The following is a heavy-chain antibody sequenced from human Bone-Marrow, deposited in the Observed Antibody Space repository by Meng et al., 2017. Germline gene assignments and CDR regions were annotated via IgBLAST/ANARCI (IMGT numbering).Heavy chain of an antibody. Sequence: LLPSGAEVTMSGASVKVSCKASGYTFTGYYMHWVRQAPGQGLEWMGRINPNSGGTNYAQKFQGRVTMTRDTSISTAYMELSRLRSDDTAVYYCASLAIFGVVIRDYWGQGTLVTVSS. D-gene: IGHD3-3*01. CDR2: INPNSGGT. CDR1: GYTFTGYY. V-gene: IGHV1-2*06. CDR3: ASLAIFGVVIRDY. J-gene: IGHJ4*02.